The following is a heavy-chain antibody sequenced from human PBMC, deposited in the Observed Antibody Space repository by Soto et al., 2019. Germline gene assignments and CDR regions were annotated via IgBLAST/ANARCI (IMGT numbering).Heavy chain of an antibody. CDR1: GFTFSSYG. V-gene: IGHV3-30*18. CDR3: AKERYYYGFIPGLMPDY. Sequence: GGSLRLSCAASGFTFSSYGMHWVRQAPGKGLEWVAVISYDGSNKYYADSVKGRFTISRDNSKNTLYLQMNSLRAEDTAVYYCAKERYYYGFIPGLMPDYWGQGTLVTVSS. D-gene: IGHD3-10*01. J-gene: IGHJ4*02. CDR2: ISYDGSNK.